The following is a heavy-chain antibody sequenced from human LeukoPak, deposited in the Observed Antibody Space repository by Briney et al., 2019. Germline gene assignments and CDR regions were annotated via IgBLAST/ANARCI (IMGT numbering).Heavy chain of an antibody. D-gene: IGHD1-1*01. Sequence: SETLSLTCTVSGGSISSHYWSWIRQPPGKGLEWIGYIYYSGSTNYNPSLKSRVTMSVDTSKNQFSLKLSSVTAADTAVYYCAKLRDWFDPWGQGTLVTVS. CDR3: AKLRDWFDP. J-gene: IGHJ5*02. CDR2: IYYSGST. CDR1: GGSISSHY. V-gene: IGHV4-59*11.